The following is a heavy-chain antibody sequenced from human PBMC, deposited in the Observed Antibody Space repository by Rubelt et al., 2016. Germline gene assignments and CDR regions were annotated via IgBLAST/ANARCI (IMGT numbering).Heavy chain of an antibody. D-gene: IGHD3-3*01. Sequence: EVQLVESGGGLVKPGRSLRLSCAASDFTFSTYTMIWVRQAPGKGLEWVSSISSSSDYIYYADSVKGRLPISRDNSKNTLSLRMNSLRTDDTAGYYCARAMVGDLWSYDSLDILGQGTMVSVSS. CDR1: DFTFSTYT. CDR2: ISSSSDYI. J-gene: IGHJ3*02. CDR3: ARAMVGDLWSYDSLDI. V-gene: IGHV3-21*02.